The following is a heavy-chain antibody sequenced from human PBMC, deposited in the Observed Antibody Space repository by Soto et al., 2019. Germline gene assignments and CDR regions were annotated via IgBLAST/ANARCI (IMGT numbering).Heavy chain of an antibody. Sequence: PSETLSPTCSVSGGSLRRNIYYRGWNRQPPGKGLEWIATVHYSGSTYYTPSLKNRVTISADTSNNQFSLRLNSVTAADTAVYYCARQHYYDSSGYYTWNWGQGTLVTVSS. CDR3: ARQHYYDSSGYYTWN. D-gene: IGHD3-22*01. V-gene: IGHV4-39*01. CDR1: GGSLRRNIYY. J-gene: IGHJ4*02. CDR2: VHYSGST.